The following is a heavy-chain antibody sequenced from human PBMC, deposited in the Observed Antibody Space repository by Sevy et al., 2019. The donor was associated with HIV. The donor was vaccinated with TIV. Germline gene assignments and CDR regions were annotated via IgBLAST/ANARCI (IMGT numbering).Heavy chain of an antibody. D-gene: IGHD3-3*01. CDR1: GFTFTSSA. CDR3: AAARTWSGYYRGGYYYGMDV. CDR2: IVVGSGNT. J-gene: IGHJ6*02. V-gene: IGHV1-58*01. Sequence: ASVKVSCKASGFTFTSSAVQWVRQARGQRLEWIGWIVVGSGNTNYAQKFQERVTITRDMSTSTAYMELSSLRSEDTAVYYCAAARTWSGYYRGGYYYGMDVWGQGTTVTVSS.